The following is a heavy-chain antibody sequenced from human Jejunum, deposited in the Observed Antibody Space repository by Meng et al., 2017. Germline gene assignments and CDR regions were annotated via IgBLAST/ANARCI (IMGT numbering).Heavy chain of an antibody. D-gene: IGHD2-8*01. J-gene: IGHJ4*02. V-gene: IGHV3-21*01. CDR2: ISGGTGYI. CDR1: CFTFSSHT. Sequence: EVHLVESGGGLVKPGGSLRLSLAASCFTFSSHTMNWVRQAPGKGLEWVSSISGGTGYIYYADSVKGRFTISRDNAKNSLYLHMNSLRAEDTAVYFCARAEMETRFDSWGLGTLVTVSS. CDR3: ARAEMETRFDS.